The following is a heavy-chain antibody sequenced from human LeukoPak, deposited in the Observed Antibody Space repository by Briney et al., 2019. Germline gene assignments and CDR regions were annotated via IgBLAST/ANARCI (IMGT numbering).Heavy chain of an antibody. Sequence: GGALRLSRAASGLTLSNAWMSWVGQAPGKGGEWVGRIKSKTCGETTDYPAPVKDRFTISRHHSKSTLYLQINSLKTEDTAVYDCTSGITMVRGVIHLILYWGGGTLVTVSS. V-gene: IGHV3-15*01. CDR1: GLTLSNAW. CDR2: IKSKTCGETT. CDR3: TSGITMVRGVIHLILY. J-gene: IGHJ4*02. D-gene: IGHD3-10*01.